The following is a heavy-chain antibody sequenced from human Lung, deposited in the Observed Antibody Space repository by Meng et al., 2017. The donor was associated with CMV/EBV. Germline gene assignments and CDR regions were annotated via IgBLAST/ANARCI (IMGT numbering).Heavy chain of an antibody. D-gene: IGHD1-26*01. J-gene: IGHJ3*01. CDR3: ARGSGSDYFGAFDV. CDR1: EFAFSRYE. CDR2: IDSPGTTV. V-gene: IGHV3-48*03. Sequence: RGSLRLSCAASEFAFSRYEMNWVRQAPGKGLEWISNIDSPGTTVYYADSVRGRFTISRDNAKNLLFLQMNSLRVDDTAVYYCARGSGSDYFGAFDVWGQGTMVXVSS.